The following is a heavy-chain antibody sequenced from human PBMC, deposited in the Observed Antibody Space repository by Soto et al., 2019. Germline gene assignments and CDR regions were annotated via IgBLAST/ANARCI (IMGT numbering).Heavy chain of an antibody. V-gene: IGHV3-66*01. CDR3: AREREYDFWSGYPLGGMDV. D-gene: IGHD3-3*01. CDR2: IYSGGST. Sequence: GGSLRLSCAASGFTVSSNYMSWVRQAPGKGLEWVSVIYSGGSTYYADSVKGRFTISRDNSKNTLYLQMNSLRAEDTAVYYCAREREYDFWSGYPLGGMDVWGQGTTVTVSS. J-gene: IGHJ6*02. CDR1: GFTVSSNY.